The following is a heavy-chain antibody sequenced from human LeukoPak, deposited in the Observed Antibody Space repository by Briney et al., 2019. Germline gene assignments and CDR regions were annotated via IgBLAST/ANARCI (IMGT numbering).Heavy chain of an antibody. CDR2: IYRSGST. J-gene: IGHJ4*02. D-gene: IGHD2-8*01. CDR3: ARDRGTSGPWPYYCAS. CDR1: GGSISSSSYY. Sequence: PSETLSLTCTVSGGSISSSSYYWSWIRQPPGEGLEWIGYIYRSGSTYYNPSLQSRVTMSVDTPKNQFSLKLSSVTAADTAVYYCARDRGTSGPWPYYCASWGQGTLVTVSS. V-gene: IGHV4-61*01.